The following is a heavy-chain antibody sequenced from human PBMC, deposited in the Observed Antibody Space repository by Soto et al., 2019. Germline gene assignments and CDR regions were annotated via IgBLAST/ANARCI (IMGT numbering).Heavy chain of an antibody. J-gene: IGHJ4*02. CDR1: GFTFGDYA. D-gene: IGHD2-8*01. Sequence: GGSLRLSCTAXGFTFGDYAMSWFRQAPGKGLEWVGFIRSNAYGGTTEYAASVKGRFTISRDDSKSIAYLQMNSLKTEDTAVYYCTSSLGYCTNGVCYENRVGFFDYWGQGTLVTVSS. V-gene: IGHV3-49*03. CDR3: TSSLGYCTNGVCYENRVGFFDY. CDR2: IRSNAYGGTT.